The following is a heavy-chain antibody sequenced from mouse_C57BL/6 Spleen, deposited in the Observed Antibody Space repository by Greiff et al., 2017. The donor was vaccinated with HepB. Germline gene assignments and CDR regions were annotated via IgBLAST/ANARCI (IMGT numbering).Heavy chain of an antibody. J-gene: IGHJ3*01. CDR2: IHPNSGST. CDR1: GYTFTSYW. Sequence: VQLQQPGAELVKPGASVKLSCKASGYTFTSYWMHWVKQSPGQGLEWIGMIHPNSGSTNYNEKFKSKATLTVDKSSSTAYMQLSSLTSEDSAVYYCARGTMVTTTGFAYWGQGTLVTVSA. V-gene: IGHV1-64*01. CDR3: ARGTMVTTTGFAY. D-gene: IGHD2-2*01.